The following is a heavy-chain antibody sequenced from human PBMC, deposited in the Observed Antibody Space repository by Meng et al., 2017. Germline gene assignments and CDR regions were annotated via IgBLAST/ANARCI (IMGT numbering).Heavy chain of an antibody. CDR2: IIPIFGTA. J-gene: IGHJ4*02. D-gene: IGHD7-27*01. Sequence: QWRVVQSGAGVKKPGPSVQVSCKASGGTFSSYAISWVRQAPGQGLEWTGGIIPIFGTANYAQNFQGRVTITADESTSTAYMELSSLRSEDTAVYYCASNDGTGDRTGGDYWGQGTLVTVSS. CDR1: GGTFSSYA. CDR3: ASNDGTGDRTGGDY. V-gene: IGHV1-69*01.